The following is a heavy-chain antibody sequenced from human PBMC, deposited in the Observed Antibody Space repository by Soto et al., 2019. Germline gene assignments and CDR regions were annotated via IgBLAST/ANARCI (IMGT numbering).Heavy chain of an antibody. J-gene: IGHJ4*02. Sequence: EVQLLESGGGLVQPGGSLRLSCAASGFTFSNYAMSWVRQAPGKGLEWVSTISGAGGSTYYTDSVKGRFTISRDNSKNTLYLQMNRLRAEDTAVYFCAKGGYYDLSPFDYWGQGTLVSVSS. CDR3: AKGGYYDLSPFDY. CDR2: ISGAGGST. D-gene: IGHD3-22*01. V-gene: IGHV3-23*01. CDR1: GFTFSNYA.